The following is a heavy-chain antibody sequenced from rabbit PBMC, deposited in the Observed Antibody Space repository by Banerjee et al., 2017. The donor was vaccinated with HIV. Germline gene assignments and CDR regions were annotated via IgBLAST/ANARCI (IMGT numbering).Heavy chain of an antibody. CDR1: GFSFNSSDW. CDR2: IYGGSSGTT. J-gene: IGHJ4*01. D-gene: IGHD6-1*01. V-gene: IGHV1S40*01. Sequence: QSLEESGGGLVKPGASLTLSCKASGFSFNSSDWIYWVRQAPGKGLEWIACIYGGSSGTTYYASWAKGRFTITKTSSTTVTLQMTSLTAADTATYFCARRDGGVGYAMDLWGQGTLVTVS. CDR3: ARRDGGVGYAMDL.